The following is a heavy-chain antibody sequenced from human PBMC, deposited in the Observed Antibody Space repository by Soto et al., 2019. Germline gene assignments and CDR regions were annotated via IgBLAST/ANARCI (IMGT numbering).Heavy chain of an antibody. D-gene: IGHD6-19*01. CDR3: VNDIFGYSSTHYGMDV. V-gene: IGHV3-9*01. CDR1: GFTFDDYA. Sequence: DVQLVESGGGLVQPGRSLRLSCAASGFTFDDYAMHWVREAPGKGLEWVSGISWNSGSIGYADSVKGRFTISRDNAKNSLYVQMNSPRAEDSAVYDCVNDIFGYSSTHYGMDVWAQGTKVTVSS. J-gene: IGHJ6*02. CDR2: ISWNSGSI.